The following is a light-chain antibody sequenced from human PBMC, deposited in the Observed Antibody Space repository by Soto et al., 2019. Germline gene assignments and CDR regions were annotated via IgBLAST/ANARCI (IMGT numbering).Light chain of an antibody. Sequence: QSVLPQPPSASGTPGQGVTISCSTSNSRSGSNYVYWYQQLPGTAPKLLIYRNDQRPSGVPDRFSGSKSGTSASLAISGLRSEYEADYYCAKWDDSLRVYVFGTGTKLTVL. CDR2: RND. J-gene: IGLJ1*01. V-gene: IGLV1-47*01. CDR1: NSRSGSNY. CDR3: AKWDDSLRVYV.